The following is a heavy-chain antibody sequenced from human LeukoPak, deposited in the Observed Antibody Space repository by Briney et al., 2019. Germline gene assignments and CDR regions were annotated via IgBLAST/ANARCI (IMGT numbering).Heavy chain of an antibody. Sequence: SXSGYYWSWIRQPPXKGLEWIGEINHSGSTNYNPSLKSRVTISVDTSKNQFSLKLSPVTAADTAVYYCARALRGYSGYDQFDYWGQGTLVTVSS. V-gene: IGHV4-34*01. CDR2: INHSGST. D-gene: IGHD5-12*01. J-gene: IGHJ4*02. CDR3: ARALRGYSGYDQFDY. CDR1: SXSGYY.